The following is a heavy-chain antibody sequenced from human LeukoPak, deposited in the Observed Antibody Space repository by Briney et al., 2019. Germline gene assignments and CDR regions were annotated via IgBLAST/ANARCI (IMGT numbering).Heavy chain of an antibody. Sequence: GGSLRLSCVASGFTLRSYVMNWVRQTPGKGLEWVSSISGSGDSTFYADSVKGRFSISRDNSKNTLYLQMNSLRAEDTAIYYCAKDRGDYTNWFDPWGQGTLVTVSS. D-gene: IGHD4-17*01. J-gene: IGHJ5*02. V-gene: IGHV3-23*01. CDR3: AKDRGDYTNWFDP. CDR2: ISGSGDST. CDR1: GFTLRSYV.